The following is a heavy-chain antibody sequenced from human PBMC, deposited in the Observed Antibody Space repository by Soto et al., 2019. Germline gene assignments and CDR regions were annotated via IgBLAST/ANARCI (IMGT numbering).Heavy chain of an antibody. D-gene: IGHD3-22*01. CDR1: GGSISSGGSS. CDR2: IYHSGST. Sequence: PSETLSLTCAVSGGSISSGGSSWSWIRQPPGKGLEWIGYIYHSGSTYYNPSLKSRVTISVDRSKNQFSLKLSSVTAADTAVYYCARLFYYDTSGSYYYFDYWGQGTLVTVSS. V-gene: IGHV4-30-2*01. CDR3: ARLFYYDTSGSYYYFDY. J-gene: IGHJ4*02.